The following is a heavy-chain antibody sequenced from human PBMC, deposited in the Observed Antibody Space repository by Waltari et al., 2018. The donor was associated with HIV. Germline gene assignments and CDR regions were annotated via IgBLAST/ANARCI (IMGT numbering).Heavy chain of an antibody. CDR1: GLTFSSYA. CDR3: AREPVVVPAALDY. V-gene: IGHV3-30*01. J-gene: IGHJ4*02. CDR2: ISYDGSNK. D-gene: IGHD2-2*01. Sequence: QVQLVESGGGVVQPGRSLRLSCAASGLTFSSYAIPWVRQAPGKGLEGVAVISYDGSNKYYADSVKGRFTISRDNSKNTLYLQMNSLRAEDTAVYYCAREPVVVPAALDYWGQGTLVTVSS.